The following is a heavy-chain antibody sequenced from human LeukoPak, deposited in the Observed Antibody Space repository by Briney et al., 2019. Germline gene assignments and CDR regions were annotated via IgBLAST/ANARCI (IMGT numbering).Heavy chain of an antibody. D-gene: IGHD3-22*01. Sequence: PGGSLRLSCAASGFTFSSYGMSWVRQAPGKGLEWVSAISGSGGSTYYADSVKGRFTISRDNSKNTLYLQMNSLRAEDTAVYYCAKDTTTYYYDSSGYSSPTPLDYWGQGTPVTVSS. CDR3: AKDTTTYYYDSSGYSSPTPLDY. CDR2: ISGSGGST. J-gene: IGHJ4*02. CDR1: GFTFSSYG. V-gene: IGHV3-23*01.